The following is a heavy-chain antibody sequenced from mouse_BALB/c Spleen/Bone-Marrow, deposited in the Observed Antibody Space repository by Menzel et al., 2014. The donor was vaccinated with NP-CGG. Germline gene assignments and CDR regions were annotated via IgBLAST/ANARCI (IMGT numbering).Heavy chain of an antibody. D-gene: IGHD2-2*01. J-gene: IGHJ3*01. CDR3: ANYGYDGGVFAY. CDR1: GFNIKDFY. CDR2: IDPANDNT. Sequence: EVKLMESGAELVKPGTSVKLSCTVSGFNIKDFYMHWVKRRPEQGLEWIGRIDPANDNTKYDPKFQGKATITADTSSNTAYLHLSSLTSEDTAVYYCANYGYDGGVFAYWGQGTLVTVSA. V-gene: IGHV14-3*02.